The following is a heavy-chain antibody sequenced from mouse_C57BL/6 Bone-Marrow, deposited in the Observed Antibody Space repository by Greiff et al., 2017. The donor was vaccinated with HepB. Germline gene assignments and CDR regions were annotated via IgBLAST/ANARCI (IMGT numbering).Heavy chain of an antibody. J-gene: IGHJ2*01. Sequence: VQLQQSGPELVKPGASVKMSCKASGYTFTDYNMHWVKQSHGKSLEWIGYINPNNGGTSYNQKFKGKDTLTVNKSSSTAYMELRSLTSEDSAVYYCNFYGNIDYWGQGTTLTVSS. D-gene: IGHD2-1*01. CDR2: INPNNGGT. CDR3: NFYGNIDY. CDR1: GYTFTDYN. V-gene: IGHV1-22*01.